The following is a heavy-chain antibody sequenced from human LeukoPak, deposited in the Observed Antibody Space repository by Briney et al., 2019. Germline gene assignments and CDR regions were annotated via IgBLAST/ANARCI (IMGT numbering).Heavy chain of an antibody. V-gene: IGHV3-30-3*01. CDR2: ISYDGSNK. D-gene: IGHD3-3*01. CDR3: AKVRLRFLTTPTDAFDI. CDR1: GFTFSSYA. J-gene: IGHJ3*02. Sequence: GGSLRLSCAASGFTFSSYAMHWVRQAPGKGLEWVAVISYDGSNKYYADSVKGRFTISRDNSKNTLYLQMNSLSAEDTAVYYCAKVRLRFLTTPTDAFDIWGQGTMVTVSS.